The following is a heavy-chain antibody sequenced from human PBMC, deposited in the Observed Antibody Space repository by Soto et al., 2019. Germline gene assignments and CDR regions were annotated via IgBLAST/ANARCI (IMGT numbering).Heavy chain of an antibody. CDR2: ISGSGGST. CDR1: GFIFSSCA. CDR3: AKDQADCNGVCLEFDY. D-gene: IGHD2-8*01. J-gene: IGHJ4*02. V-gene: IGHV3-23*04. Sequence: EVQLVESGGGLVQPGGSLRLSCAASGFIFSSCAMSWVRQAPGRGLEWVSTISGSGGSTYYADSVKGRFTVSRDSSKNTLYVQMNSLRGEDTAVYYCAKDQADCNGVCLEFDYWGQGTLVTVSS.